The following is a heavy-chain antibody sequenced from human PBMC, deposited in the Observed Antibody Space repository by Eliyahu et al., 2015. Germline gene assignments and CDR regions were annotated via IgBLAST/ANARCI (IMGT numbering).Heavy chain of an antibody. CDR3: AKDSSFSSSSTSYLGFFEA. Sequence: QVQLVDSGGGVVQPGRSLRVSCAASGFXFXXFGXHWVRQAPGKGLEWVALVSFDGDYKRYADSVKGRFIVSRDNSKDTVYLDMNSVTTEDTAVYFCAKDSSFSSSSTSYLGFFEAWGQGTLVTVSS. CDR1: GFXFXXFG. D-gene: IGHD6-13*01. V-gene: IGHV3-30*18. CDR2: VSFDGDYK. J-gene: IGHJ1*01.